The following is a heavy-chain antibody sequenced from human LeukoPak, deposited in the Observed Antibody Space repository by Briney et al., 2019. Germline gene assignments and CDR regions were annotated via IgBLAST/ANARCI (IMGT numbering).Heavy chain of an antibody. V-gene: IGHV3-53*01. CDR2: IYSGGST. D-gene: IGHD4-11*01. CDR3: AIGQSYSNNPLGY. CDR1: GFPFSSFA. J-gene: IGHJ4*02. Sequence: GGSLRLSCVASGFPFSSFAMTWVRQAPGKGLEWVSVIYSGGSTYYADSVKGRFTISRDNSKNTLYLQMNSRRAEVTAGYYVAIGQSYSNNPLGYGGQGTLVPASS.